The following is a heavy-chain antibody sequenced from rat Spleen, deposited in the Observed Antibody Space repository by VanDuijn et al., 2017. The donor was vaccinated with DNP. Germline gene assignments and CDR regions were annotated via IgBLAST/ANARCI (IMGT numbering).Heavy chain of an antibody. CDR3: ACQENGLA. J-gene: IGHJ2*01. CDR1: GFTFGSYG. D-gene: IGHD1-6*01. Sequence: EVQLVESGGGLVQPGRSLTLSCLASGFTFGSYGMTWIRQAPGKGLEWVASISNTGSYIYYEETVKGRFTISRDNAKSTLYLQMNSLRSEDTATYYCACQENGLAWGQGVMVTVSS. V-gene: IGHV5-31*01. CDR2: ISNTGSYI.